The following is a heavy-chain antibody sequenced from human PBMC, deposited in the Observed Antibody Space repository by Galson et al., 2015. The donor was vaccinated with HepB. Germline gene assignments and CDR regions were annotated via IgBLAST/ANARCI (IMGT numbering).Heavy chain of an antibody. CDR3: AKHDLYGASSRAGSFDF. D-gene: IGHD1-26*01. CDR1: GFTFTNYA. V-gene: IGHV3-23*01. J-gene: IGHJ4*02. Sequence: SLRLSCAASGFTFTNYAMNWVRQAPGKGLQWVSDISISASRTSYSDSVRGRFTISRDNSQNTLYLQMTNLRVDDTAMYYCAKHDLYGASSRAGSFDFWGQGTLVTVSS. CDR2: ISISASRT.